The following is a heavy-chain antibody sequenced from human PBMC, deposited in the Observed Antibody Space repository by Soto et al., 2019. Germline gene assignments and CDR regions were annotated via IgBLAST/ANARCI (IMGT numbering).Heavy chain of an antibody. Sequence: ASVKVSCKASGYTFTSYGISWVRQAPGQGLEWMGWISAYNGNTNYAQKLQGRVTMTTDTSTSTAYMELRSLRAEDTAVYYCAKGGLGDCSTTSCLFHFDYWGLGALVTVSS. V-gene: IGHV1-18*01. J-gene: IGHJ4*02. CDR1: GYTFTSYG. D-gene: IGHD2-2*01. CDR2: ISAYNGNT. CDR3: AKGGLGDCSTTSCLFHFDY.